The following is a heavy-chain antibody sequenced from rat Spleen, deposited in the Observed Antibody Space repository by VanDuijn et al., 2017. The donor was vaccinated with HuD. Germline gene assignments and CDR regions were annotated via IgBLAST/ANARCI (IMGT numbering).Heavy chain of an antibody. D-gene: IGHD1-12*02. Sequence: QVQLKESGPGLVQPSQTLSLTCTVSGFSLTSNTLHWVRQPPGKGLEWMGGIWGDGRTDYNSAVQSRLSISRDTSKSQVFLEMNSLQPADTGTYYCARSAKYYYDGSYYYVHYDYWGQGVMVTVSS. CDR3: ARSAKYYYDGSYYYVHYDY. J-gene: IGHJ2*01. V-gene: IGHV2-1*01. CDR2: IWGDGRT. CDR1: GFSLTSNT.